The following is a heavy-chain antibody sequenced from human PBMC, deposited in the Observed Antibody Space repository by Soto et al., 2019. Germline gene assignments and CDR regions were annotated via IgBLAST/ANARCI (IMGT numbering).Heavy chain of an antibody. CDR3: ARGITIFGVVIRYFDY. CDR2: ISAYNGNT. Sequence: ASVKVSCKASGYTFTSYGISWVRQAPGQGLEWMGWISAYNGNTNYAQKLQGRVTMTTDTSTSTAYMELRSLRSDDMAVYYCARGITIFGVVIRYFDYWGQGTLVTVSS. D-gene: IGHD3-3*01. J-gene: IGHJ4*02. CDR1: GYTFTSYG. V-gene: IGHV1-18*03.